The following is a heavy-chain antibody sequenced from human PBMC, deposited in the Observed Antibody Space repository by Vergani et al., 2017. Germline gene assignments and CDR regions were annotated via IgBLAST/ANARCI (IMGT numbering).Heavy chain of an antibody. Sequence: QVQLVQSGAEVGKPGASVKISCKASGYTFTAYYIHWVRQAPEQGLEWVGVISPDGFSTFYAQKFQGRVTITRDTSTSTVYVEVTSLRSDDTAVYYCASGYCSSTSCYQVWFDPWGQGTLVTVSS. CDR3: ASGYCSSTSCYQVWFDP. CDR2: ISPDGFST. V-gene: IGHV1-46*01. CDR1: GYTFTAYY. J-gene: IGHJ5*02. D-gene: IGHD2-2*01.